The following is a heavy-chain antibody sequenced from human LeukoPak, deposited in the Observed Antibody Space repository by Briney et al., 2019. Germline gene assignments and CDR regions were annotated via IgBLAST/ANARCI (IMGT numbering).Heavy chain of an antibody. CDR3: AGRVATFLDY. J-gene: IGHJ4*02. D-gene: IGHD5-12*01. Sequence: SETLSLTCTVSGGSISSYYWSWIRQPPGKGLEWIGYIYYSGSTNYNPSLKSRVTISVDTSKNQLSLKLSSVTAADTAVYYCAGRVATFLDYWGQGTLVTVSS. V-gene: IGHV4-59*01. CDR2: IYYSGST. CDR1: GGSISSYY.